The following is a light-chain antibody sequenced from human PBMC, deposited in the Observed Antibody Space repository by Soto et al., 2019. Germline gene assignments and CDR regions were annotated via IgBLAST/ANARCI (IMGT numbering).Light chain of an antibody. CDR2: SNN. V-gene: IGLV1-44*01. CDR1: SSNIGSNT. CDR3: AAWDDSLNGYV. J-gene: IGLJ1*01. Sequence: QSELTQPPSASGTPGQRVPISCSGSSSNIGSNTVNWYQQLPGTAPKLLIYSNNQRPSGVPDRFSGSKSGTSASLAISGLQSEDEADYYCAAWDDSLNGYVFGTGTKVTVL.